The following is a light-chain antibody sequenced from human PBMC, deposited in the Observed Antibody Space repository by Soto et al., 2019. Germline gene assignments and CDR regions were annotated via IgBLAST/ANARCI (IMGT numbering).Light chain of an antibody. V-gene: IGKV3-20*01. Sequence: EIVLTQSPGTLALSPGESATLLCRASQFVSSRSLAWYQQKLGQAPRLLIYGASNRATGIPGRFSASGSGTDFTLTITPLETDDFAVYFCQQYANSPITFGQWTRLDIK. J-gene: IGKJ5*01. CDR2: GAS. CDR1: QFVSSRS. CDR3: QQYANSPIT.